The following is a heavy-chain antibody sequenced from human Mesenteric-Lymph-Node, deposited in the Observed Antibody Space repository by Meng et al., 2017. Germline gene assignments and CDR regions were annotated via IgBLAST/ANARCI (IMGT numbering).Heavy chain of an antibody. CDR1: LFTLLPHS. CDR2: IYSGGST. Sequence: FLQPPASPRLSAPASLFTLLPHSLRWLLPPPGQGLAWLSVIYSGGSTYYADSVKGRLTISRDNSRNTLYLQMNSLRADDTAVYYCVREQYESRGHWGQGTLVTVSS. V-gene: IGHV3-53*01. J-gene: IGHJ4*02. CDR3: VREQYESRGH. D-gene: IGHD3-22*01.